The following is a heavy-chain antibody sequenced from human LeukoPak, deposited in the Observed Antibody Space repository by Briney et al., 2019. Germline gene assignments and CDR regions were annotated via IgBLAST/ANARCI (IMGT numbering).Heavy chain of an antibody. D-gene: IGHD2-2*01. Sequence: SETLSLTCTASGGSISSSSYYWGWIRQPPGKGLEWIGSIYYSGSTYYNPSLKSRVTISVDTSKNQFSLKLSSVTAADTAVYYCARESHCSSTSCYSNYWGQGTLVTVSS. CDR1: GGSISSSSYY. CDR3: ARESHCSSTSCYSNY. J-gene: IGHJ4*02. CDR2: IYYSGST. V-gene: IGHV4-39*02.